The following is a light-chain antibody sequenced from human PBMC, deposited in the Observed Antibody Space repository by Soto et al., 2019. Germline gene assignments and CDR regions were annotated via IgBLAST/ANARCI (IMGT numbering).Light chain of an antibody. V-gene: IGKV1-39*01. CDR1: QSMSRY. CDR2: AAS. CDR3: QQTYSPPWT. J-gene: IGKJ1*01. Sequence: DIQMTQSPSSLSASVGDRVTITCRASQSMSRYLSWYQLRPGKAPKLLIYAASSLQSGVPSRFRGSEFGTDFSLTISSLQPEDFATYYCQQTYSPPWTFGKGTNMDIK.